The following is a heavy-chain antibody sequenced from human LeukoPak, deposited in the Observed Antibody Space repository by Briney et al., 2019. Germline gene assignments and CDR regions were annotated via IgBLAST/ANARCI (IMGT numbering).Heavy chain of an antibody. Sequence: PGGSLRLSCAASGFTFSSYTFYWFRQAPGKGLEWVASVSVEGIGRYFPGSVEGRFAISRDDSKKSVFLQMSNVRPEDTALYFCETVTKVDFDYWGQGTLVTVSS. CDR1: GFTFSSYT. J-gene: IGHJ4*02. D-gene: IGHD4-11*01. CDR3: ETVTKVDFDY. CDR2: VSVEGIGR. V-gene: IGHV3-30*09.